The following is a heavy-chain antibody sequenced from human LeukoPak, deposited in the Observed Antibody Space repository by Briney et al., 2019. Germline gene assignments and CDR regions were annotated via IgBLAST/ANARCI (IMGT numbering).Heavy chain of an antibody. Sequence: SETLSLTCAVYGGSFSGYYWGWIRQPPGKGREWIGEINHSGSTNYNPSLKSRVTISVDTSKNQFSLKLSSVTAADTAVYYCAILYYDSSGYHDYWGQGTLVTVSS. CDR1: GGSFSGYY. D-gene: IGHD3-22*01. V-gene: IGHV4-34*01. CDR2: INHSGST. J-gene: IGHJ4*02. CDR3: AILYYDSSGYHDY.